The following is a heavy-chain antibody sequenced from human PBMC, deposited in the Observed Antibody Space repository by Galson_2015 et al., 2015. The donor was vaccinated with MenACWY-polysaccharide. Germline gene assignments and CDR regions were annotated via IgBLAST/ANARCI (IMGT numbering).Heavy chain of an antibody. CDR1: GVTFSNYG. D-gene: IGHD6-13*01. CDR2: ISYDGGAK. V-gene: IGHV3-30*03. Sequence: SLRISCAASGVTFSNYGMHWVRQAPGKGLEWVAVISYDGGAKYYADSVKGRFTISRDKSRNTLYLQMDSLRPEDTAVYFCAREGDTYRSGRYGSWGQGTLVTVSS. J-gene: IGHJ4*02. CDR3: AREGDTYRSGRYGS.